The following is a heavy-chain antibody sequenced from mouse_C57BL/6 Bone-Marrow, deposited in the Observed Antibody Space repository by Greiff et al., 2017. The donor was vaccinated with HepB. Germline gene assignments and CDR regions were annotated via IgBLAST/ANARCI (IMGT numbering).Heavy chain of an antibody. CDR3: ARHVSNYDYFDY. CDR1: GFTFSDYY. Sequence: EVKLMESGGGLVQPGGSLKLSCAASGFTFSDYYMYWVRQTPEKRLEWVAYISNGGGSTYYPDTVKGRFTISRDNAKNTLYLQMSRLKSEDTAMYYCARHVSNYDYFDYWGQGTTLTVSS. V-gene: IGHV5-12*01. J-gene: IGHJ2*01. CDR2: ISNGGGST. D-gene: IGHD2-5*01.